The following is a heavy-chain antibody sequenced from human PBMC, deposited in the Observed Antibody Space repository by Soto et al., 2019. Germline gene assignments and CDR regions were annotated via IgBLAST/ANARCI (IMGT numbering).Heavy chain of an antibody. CDR2: INPNSGGT. D-gene: IGHD6-13*01. CDR3: ARDTYSSSWYYYGMEV. CDR1: GYTFTGYY. J-gene: IGHJ6*01. Sequence: ASVKVSCKASGYTFTGYYMHWVRQAPGQGLEWMGWINPNSGGTNYAQKFQGRVTMTRDTSISTAYMELSRLRSDDTAVYYCARDTYSSSWYYYGMEVLGQGTTVIVS. V-gene: IGHV1-2*02.